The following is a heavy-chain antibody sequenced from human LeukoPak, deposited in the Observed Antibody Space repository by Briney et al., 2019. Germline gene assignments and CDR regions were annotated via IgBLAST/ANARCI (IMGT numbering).Heavy chain of an antibody. Sequence: PGGSLRLSCAASGFTFSGSGMHWVRQASGEGLEWVGRIRSKANSYATAYAASVTGRFTISRDDSKNTVYLQMNSLKTEDTAVYYCTRRPGGSYLDYGMDVWGQGTTVTVSS. CDR1: GFTFSGSG. J-gene: IGHJ6*02. CDR3: TRRPGGSYLDYGMDV. V-gene: IGHV3-73*01. CDR2: IRSKANSYAT. D-gene: IGHD1-26*01.